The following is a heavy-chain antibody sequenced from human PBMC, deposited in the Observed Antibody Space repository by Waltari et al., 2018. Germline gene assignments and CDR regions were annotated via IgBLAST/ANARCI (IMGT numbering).Heavy chain of an antibody. CDR3: ARAQLTMARNLDL. CDR1: GFTFSSYW. Sequence: EVQLVESGGGLVQPGGSLGLSCVTSGFTFSSYWMHWVRQVPGKGLLWVSRINGDGSTTSYADSVKGRFTISRDNAKNTLYLQMISLRADDTSLYYCARAQLTMARNLDLWGRGTLVTVSS. CDR2: INGDGSTT. V-gene: IGHV3-74*01. D-gene: IGHD3-10*01. J-gene: IGHJ2*01.